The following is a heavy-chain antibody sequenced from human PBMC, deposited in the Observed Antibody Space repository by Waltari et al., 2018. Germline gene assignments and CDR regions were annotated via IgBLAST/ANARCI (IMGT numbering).Heavy chain of an antibody. V-gene: IGHV3-73*02. Sequence: EVQLVESGGGLVQPGGFLKLSCAASGFIFRGYGIHWVRQASGKGLEWVGRIRSKTNNYATAYAASVKGRFTISRDDSKNTAYLQMNSLKTEDTAVYYCIRQLRYFDSYWGQGTLVTVSS. CDR3: IRQLRYFDSY. CDR1: GFIFRGYG. CDR2: IRSKTNNYAT. J-gene: IGHJ4*02. D-gene: IGHD3-9*01.